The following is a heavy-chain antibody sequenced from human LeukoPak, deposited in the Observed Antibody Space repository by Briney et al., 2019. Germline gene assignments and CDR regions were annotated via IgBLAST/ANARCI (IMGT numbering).Heavy chain of an antibody. CDR2: ISACNGNT. V-gene: IGHV1-18*01. J-gene: IGHJ4*02. CDR3: ARVRRGNPIDY. D-gene: IGHD4-23*01. Sequence: ASVKVSCKASGYTFTSYGISWVRQAPGRGLEWMGWISACNGNTNYAQKLQGRVTMTTDTSTSTAYMELRSLRSDDTAVYYCARVRRGNPIDYWGQGTLVTVSS. CDR1: GYTFTSYG.